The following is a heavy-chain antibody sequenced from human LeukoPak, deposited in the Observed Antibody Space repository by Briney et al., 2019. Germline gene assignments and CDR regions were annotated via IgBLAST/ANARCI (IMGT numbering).Heavy chain of an antibody. V-gene: IGHV3-23*01. D-gene: IGHD3-22*01. Sequence: GALRLSCAASGFTFSSYGMSWVRQAPGKGLEWVSAITATSSSTHDADSVQGRFTISRDNSKNTLYLQMNSLRAEDTAVYYCAKDPRILYYYDSSGYYSYWGQGTLVTVSS. CDR3: AKDPRILYYYDSSGYYSY. CDR2: ITATSSST. J-gene: IGHJ4*02. CDR1: GFTFSSYG.